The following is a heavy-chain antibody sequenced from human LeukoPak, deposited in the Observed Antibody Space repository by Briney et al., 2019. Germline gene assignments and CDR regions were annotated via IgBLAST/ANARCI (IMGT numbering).Heavy chain of an antibody. CDR1: GGSISSSSYY. D-gene: IGHD6-13*01. CDR2: IYYSGST. J-gene: IGHJ4*02. Sequence: SETLSLTCTVSGGSISSSSYYWGWIRQPPGKGLEWIGSIYYSGSTYYNPSLKSRVTISVDTSKNQFSLKLSSVTAADTAVYYCARVRPGIAAAFPDYWGQGTLVTVSS. V-gene: IGHV4-39*07. CDR3: ARVRPGIAAAFPDY.